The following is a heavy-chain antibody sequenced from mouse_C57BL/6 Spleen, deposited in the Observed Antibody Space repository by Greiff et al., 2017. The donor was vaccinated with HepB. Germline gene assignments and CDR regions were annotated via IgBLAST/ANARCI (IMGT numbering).Heavy chain of an antibody. CDR2: INPSSGYT. J-gene: IGHJ1*03. CDR3: ARGTTVERGYFDV. D-gene: IGHD1-1*01. Sequence: QVHVKQSGAELAKPGASVKLSCKASGYTFTSYWMHWVKQRPGQGLEWIGYINPSSGYTKYNQKFKDKATLTADKSSSTAYMQLSSLTYEDSAVYYCARGTTVERGYFDVWGTGTTVTVSS. CDR1: GYTFTSYW. V-gene: IGHV1-7*01.